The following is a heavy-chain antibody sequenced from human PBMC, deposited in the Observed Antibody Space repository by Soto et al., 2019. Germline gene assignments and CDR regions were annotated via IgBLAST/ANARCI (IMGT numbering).Heavy chain of an antibody. Sequence: SETLSLTCTVSGGSISSSSYYWGWIRQPPGKGLEGIGSIYYSGSTYYNPSLKSRVTISVDTSKNQLSLKLSSETTADAAVYYCARLWRAYGGNSGYSDMDVWGKGTTVTVSS. D-gene: IGHD4-17*01. CDR1: GGSISSSSYY. CDR3: ARLWRAYGGNSGYSDMDV. V-gene: IGHV4-39*01. J-gene: IGHJ6*03. CDR2: IYYSGST.